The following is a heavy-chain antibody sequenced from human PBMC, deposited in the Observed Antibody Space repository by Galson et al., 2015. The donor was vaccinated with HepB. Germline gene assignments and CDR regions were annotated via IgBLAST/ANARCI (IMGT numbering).Heavy chain of an antibody. D-gene: IGHD3-22*01. CDR2: ISGYNGNT. J-gene: IGHJ4*02. V-gene: IGHV1-18*01. CDR3: ARVDYFESSGYYMH. Sequence: SVKVSCKASGYTFSIHGISWVRQAPGQGLEWMGWISGYNGNTDHSQKFQGRVTMTKDTSTGTAYMELRSLRSDDTAVYYRARVDYFESSGYYMHWGQGTLVTVSS. CDR1: GYTFSIHG.